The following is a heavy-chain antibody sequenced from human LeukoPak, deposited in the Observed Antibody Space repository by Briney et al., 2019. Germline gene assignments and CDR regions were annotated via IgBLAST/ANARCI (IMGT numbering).Heavy chain of an antibody. Sequence: PSETLSLTCAVSGYSINTGYYWGWIRQPPGKGPEWIGSICHSRTTHYNPSLKSRVTISVDTSKNQFSLKLSAVTAADTAVYYCARRGGGTGWYFDYWGQGTLVTVSS. D-gene: IGHD6-19*01. J-gene: IGHJ4*02. CDR3: ARRGGGTGWYFDY. CDR1: GYSINTGYY. CDR2: ICHSRTT. V-gene: IGHV4-38-2*01.